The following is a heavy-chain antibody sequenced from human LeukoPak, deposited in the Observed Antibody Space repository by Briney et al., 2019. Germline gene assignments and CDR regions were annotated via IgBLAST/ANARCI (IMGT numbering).Heavy chain of an antibody. CDR2: IYYSGST. CDR3: ARVYYGSGSYFDY. V-gene: IGHV4-39*07. J-gene: IGHJ4*02. D-gene: IGHD3-10*01. Sequence: NPSETLSLTCTVSGGSISSSSYYWGWIRQPPGKGLEWVGSIYYSGSTYYNPSLKSRVTISVDTSKNQFSLKLSSVTAADTAVYYCARVYYGSGSYFDYWGQGTLVTVSS. CDR1: GGSISSSSYY.